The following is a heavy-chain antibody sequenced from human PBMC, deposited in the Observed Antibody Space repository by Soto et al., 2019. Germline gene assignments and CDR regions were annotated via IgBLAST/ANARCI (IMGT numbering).Heavy chain of an antibody. V-gene: IGHV1-69*01. CDR1: GGTFSSYA. CDR2: IIPIFGTA. CDR3: ARASIAAAGTSIYYYYYGMDV. Sequence: QVQLVQSGAEEKKPGYSVKVSCKASGGTFSSYAISWVRQAPGQGLEWMGGIIPIFGTANYAQKFQGRVTITANESTSTAYMELSSLKSEETAVYYCARASIAAAGTSIYYYYYGMDVWGQGTTVTVSS. D-gene: IGHD6-13*01. J-gene: IGHJ6*02.